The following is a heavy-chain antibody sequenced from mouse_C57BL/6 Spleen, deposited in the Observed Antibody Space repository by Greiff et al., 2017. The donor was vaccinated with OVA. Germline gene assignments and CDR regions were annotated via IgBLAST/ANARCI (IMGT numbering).Heavy chain of an antibody. J-gene: IGHJ3*01. V-gene: IGHV1-69*01. CDR2: IDPSASYT. Sequence: QVQLQQPGAELVMPGASVKLSCKASGYTFTSYWMHWVKQRPGQGLEWIGEIDPSASYTNYNQKFKGKSTLTVDKSSSTAYMQLSSLTSEDSAVYYCAREAAQATLFAYWGQGTLVTVSA. CDR1: GYTFTSYW. D-gene: IGHD3-2*02. CDR3: AREAAQATLFAY.